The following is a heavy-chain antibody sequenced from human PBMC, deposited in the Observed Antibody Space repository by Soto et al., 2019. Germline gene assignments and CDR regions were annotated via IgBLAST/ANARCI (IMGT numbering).Heavy chain of an antibody. CDR3: ARGLTRGSGYRSPFDY. Sequence: GASVKVSCKASGYTLTSYGISWVRQAPGQGLEWMGWISAYNGNTNYAQKLQGRVTMTTDTSTSTAYMELRSLRSDDTAVYYCARGLTRGSGYRSPFDYWGQGTLVTVSS. D-gene: IGHD3-22*01. CDR1: GYTLTSYG. J-gene: IGHJ4*02. V-gene: IGHV1-18*04. CDR2: ISAYNGNT.